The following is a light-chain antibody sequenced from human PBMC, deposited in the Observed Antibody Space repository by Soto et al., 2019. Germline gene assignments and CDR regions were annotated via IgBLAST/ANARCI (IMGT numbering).Light chain of an antibody. Sequence: EIVMTQSPATLSVSPGERATLSCRASQSVSSNLAWYQQKPGQAPRLLIYGASTRATGIPARFSGSGSGTEFTHTISSLQSEDFAVYYCQQYNNWPPRAWTFGQGTKVEIK. CDR2: GAS. V-gene: IGKV3-15*01. CDR3: QQYNNWPPRAWT. J-gene: IGKJ1*01. CDR1: QSVSSN.